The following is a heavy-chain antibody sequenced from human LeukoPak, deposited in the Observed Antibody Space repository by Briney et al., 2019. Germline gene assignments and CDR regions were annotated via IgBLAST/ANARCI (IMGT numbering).Heavy chain of an antibody. CDR3: ARKAGRTSGYDY. V-gene: IGHV3-23*01. Sequence: GGSLRLSCAISGFTFNNYGMSWVRQAPGMGLEWVSHIVDGGETTYYADSVKGRFTISRDNSKNTLYLQMNRVRAEDTAVYYCARKAGRTSGYDYWGQGILVTVSS. J-gene: IGHJ4*02. CDR2: IVDGGETT. CDR1: GFTFNNYG. D-gene: IGHD3-22*01.